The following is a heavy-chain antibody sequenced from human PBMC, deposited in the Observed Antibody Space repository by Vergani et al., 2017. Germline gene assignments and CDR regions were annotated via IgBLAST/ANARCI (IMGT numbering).Heavy chain of an antibody. V-gene: IGHV7-4-1*02. Sequence: QVQLVQSGSELKKPGASVKVSCKASGYTFTSYAMNWVRQAPGQGLEWMGWINTNTGNPTYAQGFTGRFVFSLDTSVSTAYLQISSLKAEDTAVYYCARDREQQLVLGVDHYYYYYYMDVWGKGTTVTVSS. CDR1: GYTFTSYA. D-gene: IGHD6-13*01. J-gene: IGHJ6*03. CDR3: ARDREQQLVLGVDHYYYYYYMDV. CDR2: INTNTGNP.